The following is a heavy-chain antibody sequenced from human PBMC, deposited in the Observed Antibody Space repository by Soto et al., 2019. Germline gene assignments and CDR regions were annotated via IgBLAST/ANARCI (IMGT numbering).Heavy chain of an antibody. Sequence: GGSLRLSCAASQFSFSSYGMHWVRQAPGKGLEWVAVIWYDGSSKYYADSVKGRFTISRDNSNNTLYLQMNSLRVDDTAVYYCATRSYCGSGSFHLDSWGQGALVTVSS. CDR2: IWYDGSSK. V-gene: IGHV3-33*03. CDR1: QFSFSSYG. CDR3: ATRSYCGSGSFHLDS. D-gene: IGHD3-10*01. J-gene: IGHJ4*02.